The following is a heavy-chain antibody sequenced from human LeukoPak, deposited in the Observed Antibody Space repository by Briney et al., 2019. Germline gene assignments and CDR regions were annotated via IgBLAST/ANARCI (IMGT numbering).Heavy chain of an antibody. Sequence: GESLKISCKVSGYSFTSYWIGWVRQMPGQGLEWMGIIYPGDSDTRYSPSFQGQVAISADKSISTAYLQWSSLKASDTAMYYCARERDPRGEEAFDIWGQGTMVTVSS. D-gene: IGHD1-1*01. CDR2: IYPGDSDT. V-gene: IGHV5-51*01. CDR3: ARERDPRGEEAFDI. CDR1: GYSFTSYW. J-gene: IGHJ3*02.